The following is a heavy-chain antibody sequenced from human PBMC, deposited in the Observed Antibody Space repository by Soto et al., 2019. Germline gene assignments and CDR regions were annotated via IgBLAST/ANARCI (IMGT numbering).Heavy chain of an antibody. CDR2: MSYDGRNT. J-gene: IGHJ3*01. D-gene: IGHD3-10*01. CDR3: AKDTGFGELFSYTFDL. Sequence: QAHLVESGGGVVQPGRSLRLSCTTSGFNLRSYGMHWVRQAPGKGLSWVAVMSYDGRNTYSADSVKGRFTISRDDSKNTMYLQMNSLTAEDTALYYCAKDTGFGELFSYTFDLWGQGTMVTVSS. CDR1: GFNLRSYG. V-gene: IGHV3-30*18.